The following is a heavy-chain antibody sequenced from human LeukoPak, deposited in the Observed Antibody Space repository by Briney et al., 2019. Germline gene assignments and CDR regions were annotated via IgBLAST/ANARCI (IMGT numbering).Heavy chain of an antibody. CDR2: IKSKTDGGTT. CDR1: GLTFSNAW. J-gene: IGHJ3*02. CDR3: TAQGPYYYDSSGYYFHDAFDI. V-gene: IGHV3-15*01. D-gene: IGHD3-22*01. Sequence: PGGSLRLSCAASGLTFSNAWMSWVRQAPGKGLEGVGRIKSKTDGGTTDYAAPVKGRFTISRDDSKNTLYLQMNSLKTEDTAVYYCTAQGPYYYDSSGYYFHDAFDIWGQGTMVTVSS.